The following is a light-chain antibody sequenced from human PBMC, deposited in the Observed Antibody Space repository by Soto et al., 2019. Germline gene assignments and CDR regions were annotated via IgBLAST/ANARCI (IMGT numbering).Light chain of an antibody. J-gene: IGKJ1*01. Sequence: EIVLTQSPGTLSLSPGERATLSCRASQSVSSSYLAWYQQKPGQAPRLLIYSASSRATGIPDRFSGSGSGTDFTITISRLETEDFAVYYCQQYSSSSWTFGQGTKVEIK. CDR3: QQYSSSSWT. CDR1: QSVSSSY. V-gene: IGKV3-20*01. CDR2: SAS.